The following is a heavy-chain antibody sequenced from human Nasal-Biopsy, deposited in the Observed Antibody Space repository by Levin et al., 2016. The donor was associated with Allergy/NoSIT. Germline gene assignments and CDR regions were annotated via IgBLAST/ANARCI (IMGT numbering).Heavy chain of an antibody. D-gene: IGHD3-10*01. CDR3: ARDPGRNSRFRDRDSFDF. J-gene: IGHJ4*02. CDR2: ISGYSGRT. Sequence: ASVKVSCKASGYTFDSYGLSWVRLVPGQGLEWMGWISGYSGRTDYAQKFQGRVSMTTDTSTTTAYMELSNLRSDDTAVYYCARDPGRNSRFRDRDSFDFWGQGTLVTVSS. V-gene: IGHV1-18*04. CDR1: GYTFDSYG.